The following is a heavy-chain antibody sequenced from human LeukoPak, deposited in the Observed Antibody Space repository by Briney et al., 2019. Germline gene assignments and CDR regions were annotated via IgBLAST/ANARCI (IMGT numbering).Heavy chain of an antibody. V-gene: IGHV4-61*02. CDR3: AREHPSSSWYHDAFDI. CDR1: GGSISSGSYY. Sequence: PSETLSLTCTVSGGSISSGSYYWSWIRQPAGKGLEWIGRIYTSGSTNYNPSLKSRVTISVDTSKNQFSLKLSSVTAADTAVYYCAREHPSSSWYHDAFDIWGQGTIVTVSS. CDR2: IYTSGST. J-gene: IGHJ3*02. D-gene: IGHD6-13*01.